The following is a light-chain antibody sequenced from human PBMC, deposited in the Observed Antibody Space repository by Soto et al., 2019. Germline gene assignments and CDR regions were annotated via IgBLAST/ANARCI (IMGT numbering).Light chain of an antibody. CDR2: DAS. V-gene: IGKV3-11*01. Sequence: EIVLTQCPATLSLSPGERATLSCGASQSVSSYLAWYQQKPGQAPRLLIYDASNRATGIPARFSGSGSGTDFTLTISSLEPEDFAVYYCQQRSNWPPAITFGQGTKVDTK. CDR1: QSVSSY. CDR3: QQRSNWPPAIT. J-gene: IGKJ1*01.